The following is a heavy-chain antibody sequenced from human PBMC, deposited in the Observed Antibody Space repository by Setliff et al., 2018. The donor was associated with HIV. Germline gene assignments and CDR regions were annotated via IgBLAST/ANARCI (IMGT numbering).Heavy chain of an antibody. CDR1: GFTFSSYS. Sequence: GGSLRLSCAASGFTFSSYSMNWVRQAPGKGLEWVSYISSSSSTIYYADSVKGRFTISRDNAKNSLYLQMNSLRAEDTAVYYCARVGNSNGLIQYFQNWGQGTLVTVSS. CDR2: ISSSSSTI. D-gene: IGHD6-19*01. CDR3: ARVGNSNGLIQYFQN. J-gene: IGHJ1*01. V-gene: IGHV3-48*01.